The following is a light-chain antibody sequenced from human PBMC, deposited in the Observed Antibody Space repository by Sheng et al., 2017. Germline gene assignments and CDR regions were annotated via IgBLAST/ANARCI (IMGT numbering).Light chain of an antibody. J-gene: IGKJ2*01. V-gene: IGKV3-11*01. Sequence: EIVLTQSPGTLSLSPGERATLSCRASQTVYDFLGWYQQKPGQPPRLLIYDASTRATGTPARFSGRGSGTDFTLTISSLEPEDFAVYYCQQRSNWPPYTFGQGTKLEI. CDR1: QTVYDF. CDR2: DAS. CDR3: QQRSNWPPYT.